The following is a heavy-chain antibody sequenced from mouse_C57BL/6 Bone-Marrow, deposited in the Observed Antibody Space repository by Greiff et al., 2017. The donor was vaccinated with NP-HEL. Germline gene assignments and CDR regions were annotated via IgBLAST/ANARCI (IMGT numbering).Heavy chain of an antibody. CDR3: ARRGGTITTVAPEYFDV. D-gene: IGHD1-1*01. J-gene: IGHJ1*03. CDR2: IYPRDGST. CDR1: GNTFTSYD. Sequence: VKLMESGPELVKPGASVKLSCKASGNTFTSYDINWVKQRPGQGLEWIGWIYPRDGSTKYNEKFKGKATLTVDTSSSTAYMELHSLTSEDSAVYFCARRGGTITTVAPEYFDVWGTGTTVTVSS. V-gene: IGHV1-85*01.